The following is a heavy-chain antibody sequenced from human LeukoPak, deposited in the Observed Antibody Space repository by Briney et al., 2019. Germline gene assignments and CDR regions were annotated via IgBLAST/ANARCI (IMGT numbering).Heavy chain of an antibody. J-gene: IGHJ6*02. CDR2: IIPIFGTA. V-gene: IGHV1-69*13. CDR3: ARGVVVVAATLPYGMDV. CDR1: GGTFSSYA. Sequence: GASVKVSCKASGGTFSSYAISWVRQAPGQGLEWMGGIIPIFGTANYAQKSQGRVTITADESTSTAYMELSSLRSEDTAVYYCARGVVVVAATLPYGMDVWGQGTTVTVSS. D-gene: IGHD2-15*01.